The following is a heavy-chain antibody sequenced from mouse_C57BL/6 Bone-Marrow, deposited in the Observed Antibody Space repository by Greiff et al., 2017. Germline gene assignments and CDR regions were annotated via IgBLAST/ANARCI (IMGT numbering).Heavy chain of an antibody. J-gene: IGHJ2*01. V-gene: IGHV1-55*01. Sequence: VQLQQPGAELVKPGASVKMSCKASGYTFTSYWIPWVKQRPGQGLEWIGDIYPTSGRTNYNEKFKSKAILTVDTSSNSAYMQLRSLTSEDSAVFYCARAGPLGRSFDNWGQGTTLTVSS. CDR3: ARAGPLGRSFDN. D-gene: IGHD4-1*01. CDR1: GYTFTSYW. CDR2: IYPTSGRT.